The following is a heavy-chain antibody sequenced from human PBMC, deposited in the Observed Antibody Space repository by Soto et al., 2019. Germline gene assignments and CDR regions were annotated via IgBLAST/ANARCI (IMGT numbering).Heavy chain of an antibody. Sequence: PSETLSLTCTVSGGSISSGGYYWSWIRQHPGKGLEWIGYIYYSWSTYYNPSLKSRVTISVDTSKNQFSLKLSSVTAADTAVYYCFVVVRATWIWFDPCGQXTLVPVSA. V-gene: IGHV4-31*03. D-gene: IGHD2-15*01. CDR3: FVVVRATWIWFDP. J-gene: IGHJ5*02. CDR1: GGSISSGGYY. CDR2: IYYSWST.